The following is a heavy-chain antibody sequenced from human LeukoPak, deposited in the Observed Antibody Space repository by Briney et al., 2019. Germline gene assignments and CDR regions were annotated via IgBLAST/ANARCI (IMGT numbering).Heavy chain of an antibody. J-gene: IGHJ4*02. Sequence: GGSLRLSCAASGFTFSSYAVNWVRQAPGKGLEWVSGISNSGGSTYYADSVKGRFTISRDNSKNTLYLQMNSLRAEDTAVYYCAKETSSSFDYWGQGTRVTVSS. V-gene: IGHV3-23*01. CDR2: ISNSGGST. D-gene: IGHD6-6*01. CDR1: GFTFSSYA. CDR3: AKETSSSFDY.